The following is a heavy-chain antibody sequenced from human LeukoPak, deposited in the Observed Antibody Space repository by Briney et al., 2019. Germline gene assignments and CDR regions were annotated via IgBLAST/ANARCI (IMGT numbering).Heavy chain of an antibody. V-gene: IGHV1-2*02. J-gene: IGHJ1*01. CDR1: GYTFTGYY. CDR3: ARGRSDYYLES. Sequence: GASVKVSCKASGYTFTGYYMHWVRQAPGQGLEWMGWIYPNSGGTNYAQNFQGRVTMTRDTSISTAYMGLSRLRSDDTAVYFCARGRSDYYLESWGQGTLVTVSS. D-gene: IGHD3-22*01. CDR2: IYPNSGGT.